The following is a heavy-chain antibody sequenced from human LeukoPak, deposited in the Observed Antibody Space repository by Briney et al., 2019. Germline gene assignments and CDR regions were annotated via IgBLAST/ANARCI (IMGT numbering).Heavy chain of an antibody. Sequence: PGGSLRLSCAASGFTFSSYAMSWVRQAPGKGLEWVSAISGSGDNTYYADSVKGRFTISRDNSKNTLYLQMNSLRAGDTAVYFCAKDLSPGHYWGQGILVTVSS. CDR2: ISGSGDNT. CDR3: AKDLSPGHY. J-gene: IGHJ4*02. CDR1: GFTFSSYA. D-gene: IGHD2/OR15-2a*01. V-gene: IGHV3-23*01.